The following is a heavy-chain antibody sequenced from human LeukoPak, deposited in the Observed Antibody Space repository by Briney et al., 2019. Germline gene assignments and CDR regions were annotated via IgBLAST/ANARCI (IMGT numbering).Heavy chain of an antibody. D-gene: IGHD6-19*01. V-gene: IGHV1-24*01. CDR1: GYTLTELS. CDR2: FDPEDGET. CDR3: AKDPASGWYYGLFDP. Sequence: ASVKVSCKVSGYTLTELSMHWVRQAPGKGLEWMGGFDPEDGETIYAQKFQGRVTMTEDTSTDTAYVELNSLRAEDTAVYYCAKDPASGWYYGLFDPWGQGTLVTVSS. J-gene: IGHJ5*02.